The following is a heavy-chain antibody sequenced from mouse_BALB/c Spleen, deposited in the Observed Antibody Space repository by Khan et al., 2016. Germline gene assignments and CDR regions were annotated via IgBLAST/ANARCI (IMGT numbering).Heavy chain of an antibody. CDR2: IDPANGNT. CDR3: AMFEGCYVSCDY. Sequence: VQLQQSGAELVKPGASVKLSCTASGFNSKDTYMHWVKQRPEQGLEWSGRIDPANGNTKDDSKFQGKATTTADKFSNTAHLQLSSLTSEDTAVYYCAMFEGCYVSCDYLGQGSTLTVS. J-gene: IGHJ2*01. CDR1: GFNSKDTY. D-gene: IGHD1-1*02. V-gene: IGHV14-3*02.